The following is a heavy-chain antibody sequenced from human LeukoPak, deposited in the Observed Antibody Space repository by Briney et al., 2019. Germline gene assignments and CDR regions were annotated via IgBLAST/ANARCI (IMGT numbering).Heavy chain of an antibody. J-gene: IGHJ4*02. Sequence: PSQTLSLTCTVSGVSISSGGYYWSWIRQPPGKGLEWIGYIYHSGSTYYNPSLKSRVTISVDRSKNQFSLKLSSVTAADTAVYYCARDSGFGDGIDYWGQGTLVTVSS. D-gene: IGHD3-3*01. CDR1: GVSISSGGYY. CDR3: ARDSGFGDGIDY. V-gene: IGHV4-30-2*01. CDR2: IYHSGST.